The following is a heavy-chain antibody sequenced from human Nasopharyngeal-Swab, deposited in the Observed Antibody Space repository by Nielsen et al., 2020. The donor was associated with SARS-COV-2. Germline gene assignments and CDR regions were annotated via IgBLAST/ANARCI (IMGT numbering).Heavy chain of an antibody. J-gene: IGHJ4*02. CDR2: ISSSSSYI. CDR1: GFTFSSYS. CDR3: ARDPYSGEGDY. D-gene: IGHD5-12*01. V-gene: IGHV3-21*01. Sequence: GESLKISCAASGFTFSSYSMNWVRQAPGKGPEWVSSISSSSSYIYYADSVKGRFTISRDNAKNSLYLQMNSLRAEDTAVYYCARDPYSGEGDYWGQGTLVTVSS.